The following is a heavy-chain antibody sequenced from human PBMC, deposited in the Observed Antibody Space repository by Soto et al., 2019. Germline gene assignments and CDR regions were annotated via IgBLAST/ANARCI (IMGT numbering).Heavy chain of an antibody. Sequence: QVQLVQSGAEVKEPGASVRVSCKASGYTFTSHTLHWARQAPGQGLEWMGWIIFSNGSPRYAPQFQGRVTFGRDTSATTAYMELSSLTSEDTAVYYCAREPEDGVPGDYWGQGTLVVVSS. J-gene: IGHJ4*02. CDR2: IIFSNGSP. D-gene: IGHD3-3*01. CDR1: GYTFTSHT. V-gene: IGHV1-3*01. CDR3: AREPEDGVPGDY.